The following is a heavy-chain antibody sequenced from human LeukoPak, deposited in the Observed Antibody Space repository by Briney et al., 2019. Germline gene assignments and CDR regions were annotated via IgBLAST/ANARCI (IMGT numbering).Heavy chain of an antibody. V-gene: IGHV1-69*13. J-gene: IGHJ4*02. CDR2: ITAIFRTT. D-gene: IGHD3-22*01. CDR3: ARHSGYHSTMYLDY. Sequence: SVKVPCKTSGGTFNSYAISWVRQAPGQGLEWMGGITAIFRTTNYAQKFQGRVTITADESMSTVYMELSSLRSEDTAVYYCARHSGYHSTMYLDYWGQGTLVTVSS. CDR1: GGTFNSYA.